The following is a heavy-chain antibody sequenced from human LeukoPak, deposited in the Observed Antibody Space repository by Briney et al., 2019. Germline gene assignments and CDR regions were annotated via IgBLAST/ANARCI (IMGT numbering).Heavy chain of an antibody. D-gene: IGHD4-23*01. CDR3: ARDNSVEDTAWWFDP. V-gene: IGHV1-46*01. J-gene: IGHJ5*02. Sequence: ASVKVSCKASGYTFTSYYMHWVRQAPGQGLEWMGIINPSGDSTSYAQKFQGRDTMTRDMSTSTDCMELSSLRSEDTAVYYCARDNSVEDTAWWFDPWGQGTLVTVSS. CDR1: GYTFTSYY. CDR2: INPSGDST.